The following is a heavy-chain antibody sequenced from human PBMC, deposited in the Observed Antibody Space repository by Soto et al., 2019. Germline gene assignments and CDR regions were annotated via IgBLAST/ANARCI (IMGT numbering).Heavy chain of an antibody. CDR2: INAGNGNT. Sequence: XSVKVSFNASGDTFTSYAIYLVRHTPGQRLEWMGWINAGNGNTRYSQKFQDRVTINRDTSASTVYMELNSLRSEDTAVYYCARDRYSSSWYVGALDYWGQGSLVTVSS. J-gene: IGHJ4*02. CDR3: ARDRYSSSWYVGALDY. V-gene: IGHV1-3*01. CDR1: GDTFTSYA. D-gene: IGHD6-13*01.